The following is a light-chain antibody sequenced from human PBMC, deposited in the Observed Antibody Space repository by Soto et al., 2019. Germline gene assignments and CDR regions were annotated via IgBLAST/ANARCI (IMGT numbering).Light chain of an antibody. V-gene: IGKV1-9*01. Sequence: IQVTQSPSSLSASVGDRVTITCRASQGITSYLAWYQQKPGKAPKLLIYAASALQTGVSSRFSGRGYGTDFALTISHLQPEDFATYFCQQLYSYPLTFGGGTTVE. CDR1: QGITSY. J-gene: IGKJ4*01. CDR3: QQLYSYPLT. CDR2: AAS.